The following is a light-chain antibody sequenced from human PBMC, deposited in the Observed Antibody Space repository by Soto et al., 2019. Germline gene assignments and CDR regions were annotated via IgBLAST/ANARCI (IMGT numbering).Light chain of an antibody. CDR3: QQYDTSPRT. J-gene: IGKJ1*01. CDR2: GAS. V-gene: IGKV3-20*01. Sequence: EIVLTQSPGTLSLSPGERATLSCRASQSVSSNYLAWYQQKRGQAPRLLIYGASCRATGIPTRFSGSGSGTDFPLTISRLEPEDFAVYYCQQYDTSPRTFGQGTKVEI. CDR1: QSVSSNY.